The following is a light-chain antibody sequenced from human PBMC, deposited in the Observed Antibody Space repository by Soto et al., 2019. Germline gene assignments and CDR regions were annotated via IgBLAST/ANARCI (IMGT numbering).Light chain of an antibody. J-gene: IGLJ1*01. CDR3: ASWDDSLNGHV. CDR2: SND. CDR1: SSNIASNT. V-gene: IGLV1-44*01. Sequence: HSVLTQPPSASGTPGQRVTVSCSGSSSNIASNTVNWYQQLPGTAPKLLIYSNDQRPSGVPDRFSASKSGTSASLAISGLQSEDEADYYCASWDDSLNGHVFGTGTKVTV.